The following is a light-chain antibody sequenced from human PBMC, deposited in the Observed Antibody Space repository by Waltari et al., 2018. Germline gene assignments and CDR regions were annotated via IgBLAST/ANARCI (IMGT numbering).Light chain of an antibody. CDR1: QDIGPY. J-gene: IGKJ2*01. Sequence: DIQMTQSPSTLSASVGDRVTITCRASQDIGPYLAWYQQKPGKAPNLWIYKSSILESGVPSMFSGSGSGTEFTLTITSLQPDDFATYYCQQYATYHTFGQGTKLEI. V-gene: IGKV1-5*03. CDR2: KSS. CDR3: QQYATYHT.